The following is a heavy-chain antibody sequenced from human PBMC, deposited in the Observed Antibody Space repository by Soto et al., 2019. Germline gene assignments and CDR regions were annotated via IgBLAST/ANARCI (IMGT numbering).Heavy chain of an antibody. V-gene: IGHV3-30-3*01. CDR3: AIARVADSSLDH. CDR1: GFTFSSYA. CDR2: ISYDGSNK. J-gene: IGHJ4*02. Sequence: GGSLRLSCAASGFTFSSYAMHWVRQAPGKGLEWVAVISYDGSNKYYADSVKGRFTISRDNPRNTLFLHVNSPRADDTAVYYCAIARVADSSLDHWGQGTLVTVSS. D-gene: IGHD3-3*01.